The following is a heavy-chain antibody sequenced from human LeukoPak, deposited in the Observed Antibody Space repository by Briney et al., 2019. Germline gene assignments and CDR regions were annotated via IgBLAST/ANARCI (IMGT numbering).Heavy chain of an antibody. D-gene: IGHD5-18*01. CDR1: GFTFSTYA. Sequence: GGSLRLPCAASGFTFSTYAMHWVRQAPGKGLEWVAIIWSDGSDKYYADSVKGRFSISRDNSKNTLYLQMNSLGAEDTAVYYCARVLDTAGMAYWGQGTLVTVSS. V-gene: IGHV3-33*01. CDR2: IWSDGSDK. CDR3: ARVLDTAGMAY. J-gene: IGHJ4*02.